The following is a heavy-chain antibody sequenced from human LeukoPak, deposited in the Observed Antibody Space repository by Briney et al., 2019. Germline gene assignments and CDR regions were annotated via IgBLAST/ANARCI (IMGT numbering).Heavy chain of an antibody. CDR2: INHSGST. V-gene: IGHV4-34*01. Sequence: TPSETLSLTCAVYGGSFSGYYWSWIRQPPGKGLEWIGEINHSGSTNYNPSLKSRVTISVDTSKNQFSLKLSSVTAADTAVYYCARRRGYYYGSGSYYGPGSHFDYWGQGTLVTVSS. D-gene: IGHD3-10*01. J-gene: IGHJ4*02. CDR1: GGSFSGYY. CDR3: ARRRGYYYGSGSYYGPGSHFDY.